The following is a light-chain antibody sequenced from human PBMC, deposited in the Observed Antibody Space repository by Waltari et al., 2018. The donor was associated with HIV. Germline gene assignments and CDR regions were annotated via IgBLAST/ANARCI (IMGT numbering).Light chain of an antibody. CDR2: DTS. V-gene: IGKV3-11*01. J-gene: IGKJ5*01. CDR3: QQRSNWSIT. CDR1: QSVSSY. Sequence: EIVLIQSPATLSLSPGERATLSCRASQSVSSYLAWYDQTPGQSPRLLSYDTSTRATGIPVRFSGSWSATDFTLTITSLEPEDSAVYYCQQRSNWSITFGQGTRLEIK.